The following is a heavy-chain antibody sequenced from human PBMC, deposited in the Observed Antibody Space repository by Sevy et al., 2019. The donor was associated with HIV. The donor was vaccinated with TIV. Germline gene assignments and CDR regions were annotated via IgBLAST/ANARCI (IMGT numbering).Heavy chain of an antibody. CDR2: ISWNSGRI. Sequence: GGSLRLSCAASGFTFDDYAMHWVRQAPGKGLEWVSGISWNSGRIGYADSVKGRFTISRDNAKNSLYLQMNSLRAEDTALYYCAKDGGSGLISEARDYYYGMDVWGQGTTVTVSS. CDR1: GFTFDDYA. V-gene: IGHV3-9*01. J-gene: IGHJ6*02. CDR3: AKDGGSGLISEARDYYYGMDV. D-gene: IGHD3-10*01.